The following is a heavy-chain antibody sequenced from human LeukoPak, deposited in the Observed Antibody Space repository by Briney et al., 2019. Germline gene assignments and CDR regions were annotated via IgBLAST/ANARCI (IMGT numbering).Heavy chain of an antibody. CDR3: ARVGQVPYYDFWSGSDFDY. J-gene: IGHJ4*02. D-gene: IGHD3-3*01. CDR1: GYTFTGYY. CDR2: INPNSGGT. Sequence: ASVKVSCKASGYTFTGYYMHWVRQAPGQGLEWMGQINPNSGGTNYAQKFQGRVTMTRDTSISTAYMELSRLRSDDTAVYYCARVGQVPYYDFWSGSDFDYWGQGTLVTASS. V-gene: IGHV1-2*06.